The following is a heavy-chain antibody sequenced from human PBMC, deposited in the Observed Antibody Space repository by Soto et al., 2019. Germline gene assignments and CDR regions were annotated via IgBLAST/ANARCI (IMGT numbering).Heavy chain of an antibody. CDR2: IYYSGST. J-gene: IGHJ6*02. CDR1: GGSISSYY. CDR3: ARYGILIAREDYYYYGMDV. D-gene: IGHD3-9*01. V-gene: IGHV4-59*01. Sequence: SETLSLTCTVSGGSISSYYWSWIRQPPGKGLEWIGYIYYSGSTNYNPSLKSRVTMTRDTSISTAYMELIRLRSDDTAVYYCARYGILIAREDYYYYGMDVWGQGTTVTVSS.